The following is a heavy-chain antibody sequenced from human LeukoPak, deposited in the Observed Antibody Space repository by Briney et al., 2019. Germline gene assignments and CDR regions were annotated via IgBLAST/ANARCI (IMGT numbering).Heavy chain of an antibody. J-gene: IGHJ4*02. CDR1: GFTVSSNY. CDR2: IYSGGST. V-gene: IGHV3-53*01. D-gene: IGHD5-18*01. Sequence: GGSLRLSCAASGFTVSSNYMSWVRQAPGKGLEWVSAIYSGGSTYYADSVKGRFTISRDNSKNTLYLQMNSLRAEDTAVYYCASRGYSYGYAGYWGQGTLVTVSS. CDR3: ASRGYSYGYAGY.